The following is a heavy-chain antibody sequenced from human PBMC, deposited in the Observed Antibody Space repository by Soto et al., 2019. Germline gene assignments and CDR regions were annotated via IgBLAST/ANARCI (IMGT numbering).Heavy chain of an antibody. CDR3: ARGTPPLEPFDY. V-gene: IGHV1-18*01. CDR1: GYIFTSYG. Sequence: ASVKVSCKASGYIFTSYGISWVRQAPGQGLEWMGWISTYNHNTNYARKVQGRVAVTTDTSTRTAYMELRSLTSDDTAMYYCARGTPPLEPFDYWGQGXLVTVYS. J-gene: IGHJ4*02. D-gene: IGHD1-1*01. CDR2: ISTYNHNT.